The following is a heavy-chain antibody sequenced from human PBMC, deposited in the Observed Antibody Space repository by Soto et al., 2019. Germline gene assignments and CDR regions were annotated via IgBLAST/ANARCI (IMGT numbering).Heavy chain of an antibody. V-gene: IGHV4-31*03. CDR1: GGSISSGGYY. CDR2: IYYSGTT. Sequence: SETLSLTCTVSGGSISSGGYYWSWLRQHLGKGLEWIGYIYYSGTTYYNPSLKSRVTISVNTSKNQFSLKLSSMTAADTSVYYCARGSGSYYNVWGRGTLVTVSS. CDR3: ARGSGSYYNV. J-gene: IGHJ4*02. D-gene: IGHD3-10*01.